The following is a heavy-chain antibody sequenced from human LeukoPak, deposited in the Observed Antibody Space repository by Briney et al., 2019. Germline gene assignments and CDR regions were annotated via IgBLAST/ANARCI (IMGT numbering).Heavy chain of an antibody. Sequence: QPGRSLRLSCAASGFTFSSYGMHWVRQAPGKGLEWVAVISYDGSNKYYADSVKGRFTISRDNSKNTLYLQMNSLRAEDTAVYYCARDRPIPSRSGYDIVMYFDYWGQGTLVTVSS. CDR2: ISYDGSNK. V-gene: IGHV3-30*03. CDR3: ARDRPIPSRSGYDIVMYFDY. CDR1: GFTFSSYG. D-gene: IGHD5-12*01. J-gene: IGHJ4*02.